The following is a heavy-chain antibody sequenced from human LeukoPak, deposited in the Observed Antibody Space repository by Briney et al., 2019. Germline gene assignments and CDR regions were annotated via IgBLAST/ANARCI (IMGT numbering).Heavy chain of an antibody. CDR1: GYTFITYY. J-gene: IGHJ4*02. CDR3: ARANNSPYDSSGYYPD. V-gene: IGHV1-24*01. CDR2: FDPEDGET. Sequence: ASVKVSCKASGYTFITYYMHWVRQAPGKGLEWMGGFDPEDGETIYAQKFQGRVTITADKSTSTAYMELSSLRSEDTAVYYCARANNSPYDSSGYYPDWGQGTLVTVSS. D-gene: IGHD3-22*01.